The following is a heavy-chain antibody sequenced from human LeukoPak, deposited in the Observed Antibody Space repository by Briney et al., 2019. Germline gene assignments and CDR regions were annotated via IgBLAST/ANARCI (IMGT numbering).Heavy chain of an antibody. V-gene: IGHV4-39*01. Sequence: PSETLSLTCTVSGGSIIRSRYYWGWIRQPPGKGLEWIGSIYYSGSTYYSPSLESRVTISVDTSKNQFSLKLSSVTAADTAVYYCARLQVVAAHGDYWGQGTLVTVSS. CDR1: GGSIIRSRYY. J-gene: IGHJ4*02. CDR2: IYYSGST. D-gene: IGHD2-15*01. CDR3: ARLQVVAAHGDY.